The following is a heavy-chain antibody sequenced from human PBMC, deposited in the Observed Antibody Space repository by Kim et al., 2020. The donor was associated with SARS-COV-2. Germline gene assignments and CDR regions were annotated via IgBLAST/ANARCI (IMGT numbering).Heavy chain of an antibody. CDR1: GGSFSGYY. V-gene: IGHV4-34*01. J-gene: IGHJ4*02. D-gene: IGHD1-26*01. CDR2: INHSGST. CDR3: ARGRGGTAVY. Sequence: SETLSLTCAVYGGSFSGYYWSWIRQPPGKGLEWIGEINHSGSTNYNPSLKSRVTISVDTSKNQFSLKLSSVTAADTAVYYCARGRGGTAVYWGQGTLVTVSS.